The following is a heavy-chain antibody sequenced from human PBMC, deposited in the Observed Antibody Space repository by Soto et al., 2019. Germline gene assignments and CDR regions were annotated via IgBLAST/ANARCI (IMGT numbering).Heavy chain of an antibody. V-gene: IGHV4-4*02. Sequence: KSSETLSLTCAVSGGSISSSNWWSWVRQPPGKGLEWIGEIYHSGSTNYNPSLKSRVTISVDKSKNQFSLKLSSVTAADTAVYYCASNLNYYDSSGTFDYWGQGTLVTVSS. CDR3: ASNLNYYDSSGTFDY. J-gene: IGHJ4*02. D-gene: IGHD3-22*01. CDR1: GGSISSSNW. CDR2: IYHSGST.